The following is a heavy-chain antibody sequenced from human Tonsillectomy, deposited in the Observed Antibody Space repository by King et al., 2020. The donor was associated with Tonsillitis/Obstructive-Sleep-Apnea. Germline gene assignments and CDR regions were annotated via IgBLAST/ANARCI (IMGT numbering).Heavy chain of an antibody. Sequence: VQLQQWGAGLLKPSETLSLTCAVYGGSFSGYYWSWIRQPPGKGLEWIGEIDHSGSTNYNPFLKSRVTISVDTSKNQFSLKLSSVTAADTAVYYCARISGTTVDYWGQGTLVTVSS. D-gene: IGHD1-7*01. CDR3: ARISGTTVDY. CDR2: IDHSGST. CDR1: GGSFSGYY. V-gene: IGHV4-34*01. J-gene: IGHJ4*02.